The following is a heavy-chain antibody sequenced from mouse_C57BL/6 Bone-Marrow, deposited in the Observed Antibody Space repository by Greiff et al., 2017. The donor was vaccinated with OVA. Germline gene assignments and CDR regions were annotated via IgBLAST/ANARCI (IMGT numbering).Heavy chain of an antibody. CDR1: GFTFSDYY. CDR2: ISNGGGST. J-gene: IGHJ3*01. Sequence: DVKLEESGGGLVQPGGSLKLSCAASGFTFSDYYMSWVRQTPEQRLEWVGDISNGGGSTYYPDTVKGRFTIARDNAKNTLYLQMSSLKSEDTAMYYCASPFAYWGQGTLVTVSA. V-gene: IGHV5-12*01. CDR3: ASPFAY.